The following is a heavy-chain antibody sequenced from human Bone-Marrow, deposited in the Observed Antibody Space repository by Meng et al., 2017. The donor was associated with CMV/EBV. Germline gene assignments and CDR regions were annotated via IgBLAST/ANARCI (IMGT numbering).Heavy chain of an antibody. J-gene: IGHJ4*02. D-gene: IGHD2-2*01. CDR3: GPSSSGRGGFDF. Sequence: GGSLRLSCAASGFTFSSYAMSWVRQAPGKGLEWVSAISGSGGSTYYADPVKGRFTISRDNSKNTLYLQMNSLRAEDTAVYYCGPSSSGRGGFDFWGQGTLVTVSS. CDR2: ISGSGGST. CDR1: GFTFSSYA. V-gene: IGHV3-23*01.